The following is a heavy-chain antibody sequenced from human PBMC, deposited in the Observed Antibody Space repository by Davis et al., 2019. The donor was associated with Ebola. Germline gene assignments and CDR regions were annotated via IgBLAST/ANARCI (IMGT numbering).Heavy chain of an antibody. D-gene: IGHD3-3*01. V-gene: IGHV1-2*06. CDR1: GYTFTDYY. CDR3: ARDIRNTIFGVVIIGH. Sequence: AASVKVSCQASGYTFTDYYMHWVRQAPGQGLEWMGRINPNSGGTNYAQKFQDRATMTRDRSTSTVYMELSRLRSDDTAVYYCARDIRNTIFGVVIIGHWGQGTLVTVSS. J-gene: IGHJ4*02. CDR2: INPNSGGT.